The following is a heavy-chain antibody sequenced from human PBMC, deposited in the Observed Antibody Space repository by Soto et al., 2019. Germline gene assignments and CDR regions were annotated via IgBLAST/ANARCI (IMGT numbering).Heavy chain of an antibody. CDR1: GGSISSSNW. J-gene: IGHJ6*02. CDR3: ASVRGGYYYAMDV. V-gene: IGHV4-4*02. D-gene: IGHD3-10*02. Sequence: QVQLQESGPGLVKPSGTLSLTCAVSGGSISSSNWWSWVRQPPGKGLEWIGEIYHSGSTNYNPSLKSRVTISVDKSKDQFPLKLSSVTAADTAVYYCASVRGGYYYAMDVWGQGTTVTVSS. CDR2: IYHSGST.